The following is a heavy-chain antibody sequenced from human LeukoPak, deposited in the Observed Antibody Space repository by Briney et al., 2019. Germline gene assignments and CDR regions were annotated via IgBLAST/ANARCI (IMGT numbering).Heavy chain of an antibody. J-gene: IGHJ5*02. CDR3: ARATGGAAAVDFDP. CDR1: GGSISSGGYY. CDR2: IYYSGST. Sequence: KSSETLSLTCTVSGGSISSGGYYWSWIRQHPGKGLVWIGFIYYSGSTYYNPSLKSRVTISIDTSKNQFSLKLSSVTAADTAVYYCARATGGAAAVDFDPWGQGTLVTVSS. D-gene: IGHD6-13*01. V-gene: IGHV4-31*03.